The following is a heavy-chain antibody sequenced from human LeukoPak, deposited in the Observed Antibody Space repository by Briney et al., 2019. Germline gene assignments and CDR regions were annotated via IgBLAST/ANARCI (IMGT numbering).Heavy chain of an antibody. V-gene: IGHV3-74*01. CDR1: GITVSTFW. Sequence: GGSLRLSCAASGITVSTFWMHWVRQAPGRGLVWVSRINTDGSVTNYADSVEGRFTISRDNAKNMLYLQMNDLRAEDTAVYYCVTDRYSDSAFGDWGQGTLVTVSS. D-gene: IGHD1-26*01. CDR2: INTDGSVT. J-gene: IGHJ4*02. CDR3: VTDRYSDSAFGD.